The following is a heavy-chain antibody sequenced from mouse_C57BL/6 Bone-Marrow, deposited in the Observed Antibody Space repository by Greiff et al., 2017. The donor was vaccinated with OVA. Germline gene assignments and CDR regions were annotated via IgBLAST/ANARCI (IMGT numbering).Heavy chain of an antibody. CDR2: IYPGGGYT. CDR1: GYTFTNYW. D-gene: IGHD4-1*01. CDR3: ARKLGYFDV. J-gene: IGHJ1*03. V-gene: IGHV1-63*01. Sequence: QVHVKQSGAELVRPGTSVKMSCKASGYTFTNYWIGWAKQRPGHGLEWIGDIYPGGGYTNYNEKFKGKATLTADKSSSTAYMQFSSLTSEDSAIYYCARKLGYFDVWGTGTTVTVSS.